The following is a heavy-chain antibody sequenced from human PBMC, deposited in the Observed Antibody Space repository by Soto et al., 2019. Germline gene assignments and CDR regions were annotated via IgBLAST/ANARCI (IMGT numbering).Heavy chain of an antibody. J-gene: IGHJ4*02. CDR2: IWYDGSNK. V-gene: IGHV3-33*01. Sequence: PGGSLRLSCAASGFTFSSYGMHWVRQAPGKGLEWVAVIWYDGSNKYYADSVKGRFTISRDNSKNTLYLQMNSLRAEDTAVYYCARTYYYDSSGYYSLSYYFDYWGQGTLVTV. D-gene: IGHD3-22*01. CDR3: ARTYYYDSSGYYSLSYYFDY. CDR1: GFTFSSYG.